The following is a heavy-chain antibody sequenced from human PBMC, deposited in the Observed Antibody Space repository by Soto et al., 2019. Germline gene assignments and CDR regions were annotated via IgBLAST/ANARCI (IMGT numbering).Heavy chain of an antibody. CDR2: ISNSGST. Sequence: PSETHSLTSTVTGGTSISSGDYWGWVRQTPGKGLEWIGTISNSGSTYYNPSVMSRVTISVDTSKKQFSLRLISVTAADTAVYYCARGLSSSAYLDYWGQGTLVTVSS. V-gene: IGHV4-39*01. D-gene: IGHD6-19*01. CDR3: ARGLSSSAYLDY. CDR1: GGTSISSGDY. J-gene: IGHJ4*02.